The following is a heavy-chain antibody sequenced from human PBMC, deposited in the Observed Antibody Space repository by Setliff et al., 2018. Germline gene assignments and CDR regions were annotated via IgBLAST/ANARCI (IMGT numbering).Heavy chain of an antibody. V-gene: IGHV3-74*01. CDR2: INSDGSST. Sequence: GGSLRLSCAASGFTFSSYWMHWVRQAPGKGLVWVSRINSDGSSTSYADSVKGRFTISRDNSKNTLYLQMNSLRAEDTAVYYCARGGTPYDSSGYFFTPPDNWGQGTLVTVSS. CDR1: GFTFSSYW. J-gene: IGHJ4*02. CDR3: ARGGTPYDSSGYFFTPPDN. D-gene: IGHD3-22*01.